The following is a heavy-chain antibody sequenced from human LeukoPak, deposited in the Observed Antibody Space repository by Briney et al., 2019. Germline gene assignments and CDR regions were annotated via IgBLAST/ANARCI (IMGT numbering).Heavy chain of an antibody. Sequence: GGSLRLSCAASGFTFSSYSMNWVRQAPGKGLEWVPSISSSSSYIYYADSVKGRFTISRDNAKNSLYLQMNSLRAEDTAVYYCASNPDAYYDFWSGSGYYGMDVWGQGTTVTVSS. J-gene: IGHJ6*02. CDR3: ASNPDAYYDFWSGSGYYGMDV. CDR1: GFTFSSYS. V-gene: IGHV3-21*01. D-gene: IGHD3-3*01. CDR2: ISSSSSYI.